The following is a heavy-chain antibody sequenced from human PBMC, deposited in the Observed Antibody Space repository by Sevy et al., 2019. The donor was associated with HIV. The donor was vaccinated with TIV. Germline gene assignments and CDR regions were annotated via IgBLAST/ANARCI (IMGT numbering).Heavy chain of an antibody. CDR2: ISYDGSNK. Sequence: GGSLRLSCAASGFTFSSYGMHWVRQAPGKGLEWVAVISYDGSNKYYADSVKGRFTISRDNSKNTLYLQMNSLGAEDTAVYYCAKVRAPYYYDSSGSKGGDYFDYWGQGTLVTVSS. CDR1: GFTFSSYG. V-gene: IGHV3-30*18. D-gene: IGHD3-22*01. CDR3: AKVRAPYYYDSSGSKGGDYFDY. J-gene: IGHJ4*02.